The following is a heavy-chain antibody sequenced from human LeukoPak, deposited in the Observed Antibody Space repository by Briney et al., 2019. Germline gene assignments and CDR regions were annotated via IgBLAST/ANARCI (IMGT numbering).Heavy chain of an antibody. J-gene: IGHJ4*02. CDR2: ISGDGGST. V-gene: IGHV3-43*02. Sequence: PGGSLRLSCAASGFTFDDYAMHWVRQAPGKGLEWVSLISGDGGSTYYADSVKGRFTISRDNAKNSLYLQMTSLRVEDTAVYYCASGRHDFLHWGQGTLVTVSS. CDR3: ASGRHDFLH. CDR1: GFTFDDYA. D-gene: IGHD3/OR15-3a*01.